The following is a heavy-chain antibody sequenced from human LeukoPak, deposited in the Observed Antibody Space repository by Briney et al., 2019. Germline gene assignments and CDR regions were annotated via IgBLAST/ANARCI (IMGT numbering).Heavy chain of an antibody. D-gene: IGHD5-18*01. V-gene: IGHV4-39*07. CDR3: ASGYSYDLFDY. Sequence: PSETLSLTCTVSGGSISSSTYYWGWIRQPPGKGLEWIGSINYSGGTYYNPSLKSRVTISVDTSRDQLSLKLSSVTAADTAVYYCASGYSYDLFDYWGQGTLATVSS. CDR1: GGSISSSTYY. J-gene: IGHJ4*02. CDR2: INYSGGT.